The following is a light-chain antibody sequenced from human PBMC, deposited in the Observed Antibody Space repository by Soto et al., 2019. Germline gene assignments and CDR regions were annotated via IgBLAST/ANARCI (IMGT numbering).Light chain of an antibody. J-gene: IGKJ2*01. CDR1: QSINSF. CDR2: AAT. Sequence: DIQMTQSPSSLSASVGDRVTITCRASQSINSFLDWYQQKPGKAPKLLIYAATTMQSGVPSRFSGSESGTDFTLTISSLQPEDFAAYYCQQSYNCPPTLGQGTKVEIK. V-gene: IGKV1-39*01. CDR3: QQSYNCPPT.